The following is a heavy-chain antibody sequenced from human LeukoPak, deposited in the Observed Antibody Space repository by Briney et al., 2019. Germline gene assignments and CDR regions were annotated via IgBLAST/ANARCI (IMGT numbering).Heavy chain of an antibody. Sequence: GGSLRLSCAASGFTFSDYYMSWIRQAPGKGQEWVSYISSSGSTIYYADSVKGRFTISRDNAKNSLYLQMNSLRAEDTAVYYCAREGCSSTSCYLRYYYYYGMDVWGQGTTVTVSS. CDR1: GFTFSDYY. CDR3: AREGCSSTSCYLRYYYYYGMDV. CDR2: ISSSGSTI. J-gene: IGHJ6*02. V-gene: IGHV3-11*01. D-gene: IGHD2-2*01.